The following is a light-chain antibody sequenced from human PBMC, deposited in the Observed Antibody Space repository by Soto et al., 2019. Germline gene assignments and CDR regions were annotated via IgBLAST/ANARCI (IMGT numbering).Light chain of an antibody. CDR1: QSVSTY. CDR3: QQRSNLPLT. CDR2: DVS. J-gene: IGKJ4*01. V-gene: IGKV3-11*01. Sequence: EIVLTQSPATLSLSPGERATLSCRASQSVSTYIAWYQQKPGQAPRRLIYDVSNRASGIPARFSGSGSGTDFTLTISSLEPEDFAVYYCQQRSNLPLTFGGGTKVDIK.